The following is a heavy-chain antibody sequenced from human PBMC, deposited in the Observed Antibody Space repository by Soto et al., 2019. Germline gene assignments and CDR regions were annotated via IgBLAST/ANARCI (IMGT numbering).Heavy chain of an antibody. D-gene: IGHD3-10*01. CDR3: ARSPNYYYYGFDV. V-gene: IGHV4-61*08. J-gene: IGHJ6*02. CDR1: GGSVSSGDYF. Sequence: SETLSLTCTVSGGSVSSGDYFWSWLRQSPGKRLEWIAYIYYSGSTNYNPSLKSRATISVDTSKSQVSLTLTSMTAADAALYYCARSPNYYYYGFDVWGHGTAVTVSS. CDR2: IYYSGST.